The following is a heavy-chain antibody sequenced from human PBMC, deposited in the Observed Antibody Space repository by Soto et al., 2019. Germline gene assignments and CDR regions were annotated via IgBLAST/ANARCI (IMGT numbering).Heavy chain of an antibody. Sequence: QVQLQQWGAGLLKPSETLSLTCAVYGGSFSGYYWRWIRQPPWKGLEWIGEVKHSGSTNYNPSLKRRVTISVDTAKNQFSLNLSSVTAADTAVYYCARGDNTYGLFYWGQGNLVTVSS. CDR3: ARGDNTYGLFY. CDR2: VKHSGST. D-gene: IGHD5-18*01. CDR1: GGSFSGYY. V-gene: IGHV4-34*01. J-gene: IGHJ4*02.